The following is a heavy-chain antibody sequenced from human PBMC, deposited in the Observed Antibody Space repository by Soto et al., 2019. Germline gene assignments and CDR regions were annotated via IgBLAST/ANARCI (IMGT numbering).Heavy chain of an antibody. D-gene: IGHD6-13*01. J-gene: IGHJ4*02. V-gene: IGHV3-9*01. CDR2: FSWDSAIT. CDR1: GFLFHDYG. Sequence: EVQLVESGGGLVQPGGSLRLSCVASGFLFHDYGMHWVRQGPGKGLEWVSGFSWDSAITDYADSVKGRFTISRDNAKNSLYLEMKSLTPEATAFYYCVKDMRGAAIAARGLDYWGQGVLVTVSS. CDR3: VKDMRGAAIAARGLDY.